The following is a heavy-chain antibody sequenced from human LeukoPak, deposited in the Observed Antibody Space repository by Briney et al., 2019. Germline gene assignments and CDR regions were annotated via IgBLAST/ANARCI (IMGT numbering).Heavy chain of an antibody. CDR1: GFTFSSYS. J-gene: IGHJ5*02. D-gene: IGHD1-26*01. CDR2: ISSSRGTI. V-gene: IGHV3-48*01. CDR3: ARDEAYSGTYAVT. Sequence: GGSLRLSCAASGFTFSSYSMNWVRQAPGKGLEWVSYISSSRGTIHYADSVKGRFTISRDNAKNLLFLQMDSLRAEDTAVYYCARDEAYSGTYAVTWGQGTLVTVSS.